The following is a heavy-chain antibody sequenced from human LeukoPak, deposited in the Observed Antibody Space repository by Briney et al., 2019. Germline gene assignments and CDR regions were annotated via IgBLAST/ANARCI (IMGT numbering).Heavy chain of an antibody. Sequence: SETLSLTCTVSGGSIRGYYWTWIRQPAGRGLEWIGRIYTFDNTNYNPSLKSRVTMSIDTSNNQFSLKLDSVTAADTAIYYCAREWGSTSPRPLDSWGQGSLVTVSS. D-gene: IGHD2-2*01. CDR3: AREWGSTSPRPLDS. V-gene: IGHV4-4*07. CDR2: IYTFDNT. CDR1: GGSIRGYY. J-gene: IGHJ4*02.